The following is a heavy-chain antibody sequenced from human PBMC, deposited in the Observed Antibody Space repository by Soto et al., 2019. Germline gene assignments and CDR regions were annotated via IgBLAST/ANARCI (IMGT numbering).Heavy chain of an antibody. CDR3: ARHFYPSGGDHGLDV. J-gene: IGHJ6*02. CDR2: IWYDGSNK. V-gene: IGHV3-33*01. CDR1: GFDFNTYG. D-gene: IGHD6-19*01. Sequence: GGSLRLSCVASGFDFNTYGMHWVRQAPCKGLEWVALIWYDGSNKEYGDSVKGRFTVSRDNSRNTVYLQMNGVRAEDTAVYYCARHFYPSGGDHGLDVWGQGTTVTVSS.